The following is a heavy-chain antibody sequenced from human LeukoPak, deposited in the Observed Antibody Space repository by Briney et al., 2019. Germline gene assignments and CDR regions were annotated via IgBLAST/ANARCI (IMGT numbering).Heavy chain of an antibody. CDR1: GGSISSSSYY. CDR2: IYYSGST. Sequence: PSETLSLTCAVSGGSISSSSYYWGWIRQPPGKGLEWIGSIYYSGSTYYNPSLKSRVTISVDTSKNQFSLKLSSVTAADTAVYYCARVPTVTFFDYWGQGTLVTVSS. CDR3: ARVPTVTFFDY. J-gene: IGHJ4*02. D-gene: IGHD4-17*01. V-gene: IGHV4-39*01.